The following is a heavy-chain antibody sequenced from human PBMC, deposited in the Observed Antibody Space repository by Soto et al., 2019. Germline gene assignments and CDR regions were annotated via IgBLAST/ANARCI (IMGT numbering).Heavy chain of an antibody. CDR2: IKQDGDEK. Sequence: VQLVESGGGLVQPGGSLRLSCGASGFTFSSYWMSWVRQAPGKGLEWVANIKQDGDEKYYVDSVKGRFTSSRDNAKNPLDLQMNSLRAEDTAVYYCARVYCSDASCYSPDDAFDFWGQGTMVSVSS. J-gene: IGHJ3*01. V-gene: IGHV3-7*01. CDR1: GFTFSSYW. CDR3: ARVYCSDASCYSPDDAFDF. D-gene: IGHD2-15*01.